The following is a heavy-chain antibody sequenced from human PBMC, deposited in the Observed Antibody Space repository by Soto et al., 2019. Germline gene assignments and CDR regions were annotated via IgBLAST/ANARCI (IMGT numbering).Heavy chain of an antibody. Sequence: GGSLRLSCAASGFTFDDYTMHWVRQAPGKGLEWVSLISWDGGSTYYADSVKGRFTISRDNSKNSLYLQMNSLRTEDTALYYCAKGGQWLVSGYNDYWGQGTLVTVSS. D-gene: IGHD6-19*01. J-gene: IGHJ4*02. CDR1: GFTFDDYT. CDR2: ISWDGGST. CDR3: AKGGQWLVSGYNDY. V-gene: IGHV3-43*01.